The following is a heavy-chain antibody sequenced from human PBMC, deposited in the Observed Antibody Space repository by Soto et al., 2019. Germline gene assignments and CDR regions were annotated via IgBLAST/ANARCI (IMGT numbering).Heavy chain of an antibody. D-gene: IGHD6-13*01. V-gene: IGHV1-8*01. Sequence: QVQLVQSGAEVKKPGASVKASGKASGYTFTSYVITWGRQATGQGLGWMGWMNPNSGNTGYAQKFQGRVTMTRNTSISTAYMELSSLRSEDTAVYYCAIRVWGQQLVNFDPWGQGTLVTVSS. J-gene: IGHJ5*02. CDR1: GYTFTSYV. CDR3: AIRVWGQQLVNFDP. CDR2: MNPNSGNT.